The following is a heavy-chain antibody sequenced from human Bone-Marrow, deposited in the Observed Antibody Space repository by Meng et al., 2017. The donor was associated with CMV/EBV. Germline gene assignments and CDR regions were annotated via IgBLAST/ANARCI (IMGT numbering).Heavy chain of an antibody. Sequence: GGSLRLSCAASGFSVSSNYMSWVRQAPGKGLEWVSVIYSGGSTYYTDSVKGRFTLSRDNSKNTLYLQMNSLRAEDTAVYYCARGGSGWYGGVFAYWGRGNLVNVAS. D-gene: IGHD6-19*01. CDR3: ARGGSGWYGGVFAY. J-gene: IGHJ4*02. V-gene: IGHV3-53*01. CDR2: IYSGGST. CDR1: GFSVSSNY.